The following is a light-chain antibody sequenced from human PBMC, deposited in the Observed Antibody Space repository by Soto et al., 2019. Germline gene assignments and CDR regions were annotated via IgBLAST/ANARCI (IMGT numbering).Light chain of an antibody. V-gene: IGKV3-20*01. CDR1: QSVSSNY. CDR2: GAS. CDR3: QQYGSSPLFT. J-gene: IGKJ3*01. Sequence: EIVLTQSPGTLSLSPGERATLSCRASQSVSSNYLAWYQQKPDQAPRLLIYGASSRATGIPDRFSGSGSGTDFTLSISRLEPEDFAVYYCQQYGSSPLFTFGPGTKVEIK.